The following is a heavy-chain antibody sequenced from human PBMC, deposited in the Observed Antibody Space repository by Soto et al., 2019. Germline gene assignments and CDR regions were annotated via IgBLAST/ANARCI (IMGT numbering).Heavy chain of an antibody. CDR1: GFTFNSYG. Sequence: GGSLRLSCAASGFTFNSYGMHWVRQAPGKGLEWVAVIWYDGSNKYYADSVKGRFTISRDNSKNTLYLQMNSLRAEDTAVYYCASDRSTHVLDYWGQGTQVTVSS. D-gene: IGHD2-15*01. V-gene: IGHV3-33*01. CDR2: IWYDGSNK. CDR3: ASDRSTHVLDY. J-gene: IGHJ4*02.